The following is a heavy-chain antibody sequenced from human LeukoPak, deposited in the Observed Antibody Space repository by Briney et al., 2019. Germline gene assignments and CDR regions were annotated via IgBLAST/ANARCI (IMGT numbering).Heavy chain of an antibody. Sequence: PGGSLRLSCAASGFTFSSYEMNWVRQAPGKGLEWVSYISSSGSTIYYADSVKGRFTISRDNAKNSLYLQMNSLRAEDTAVYYCAREASNDTPYYDFWSGYYRPAGYWGQGTLVTVSS. J-gene: IGHJ4*02. D-gene: IGHD3-3*01. V-gene: IGHV3-48*03. CDR1: GFTFSSYE. CDR2: ISSSGSTI. CDR3: AREASNDTPYYDFWSGYYRPAGY.